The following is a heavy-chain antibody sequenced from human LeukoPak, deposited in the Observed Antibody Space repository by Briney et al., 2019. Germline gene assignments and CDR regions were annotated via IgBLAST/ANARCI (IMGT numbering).Heavy chain of an antibody. V-gene: IGHV1-18*01. CDR1: GYTFTSYG. CDR2: ISAYNGDT. CDR3: ARADRYYYDSSGPLGP. J-gene: IGHJ5*02. D-gene: IGHD3-22*01. Sequence: ASVKVSCKASGYTFTSYGISWVRQAPGQGLEWMGWISAYNGDTNYAQNFQGRVTFTADTSTGTAYMELSSLRSEDTAVYYCARADRYYYDSSGPLGPWGQGTLVTVSS.